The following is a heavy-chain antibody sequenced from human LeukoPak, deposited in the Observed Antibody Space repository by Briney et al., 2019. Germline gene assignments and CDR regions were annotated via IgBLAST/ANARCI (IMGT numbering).Heavy chain of an antibody. CDR1: GYSISSGYY. Sequence: SETLSLTCTVSGYSISSGYYWGWIRQPPGKGLEWIGSIYHSGSTYYNPSLKSRVTISVDTSKNQFSLKLSSVTAADTAVYYCARAEDYADCEYNWFDPWGQGTLVTVSS. CDR2: IYHSGST. CDR3: ARAEDYADCEYNWFDP. J-gene: IGHJ5*02. V-gene: IGHV4-38-2*02. D-gene: IGHD4-17*01.